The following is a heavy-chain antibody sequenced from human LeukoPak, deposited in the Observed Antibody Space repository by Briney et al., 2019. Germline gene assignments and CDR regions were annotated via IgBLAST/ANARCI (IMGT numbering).Heavy chain of an antibody. J-gene: IGHJ6*03. CDR3: AGGRTAAGTGRAQYYFYYMDV. Sequence: SETLSLTCTVSGGSISSSSYYWGWIRQPPGKGLEWIGNIYYSGSTYYNPSLKSRVTISVDTSKNQFSLKLSSVTAADTAVYYCAGGRTAAGTGRAQYYFYYMDVWGKGTTVTISS. CDR2: IYYSGST. V-gene: IGHV4-39*07. CDR1: GGSISSSSYY. D-gene: IGHD6-13*01.